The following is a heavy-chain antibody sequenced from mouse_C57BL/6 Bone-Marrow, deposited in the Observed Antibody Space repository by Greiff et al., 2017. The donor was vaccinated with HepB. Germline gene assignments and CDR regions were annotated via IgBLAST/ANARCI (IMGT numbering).Heavy chain of an antibody. CDR2: ISSGSSTI. CDR1: GFTFSDYG. D-gene: IGHD2-2*01. Sequence: EVKLVESGGGLVKPGGSLKLSCAASGFTFSDYGMHWVRQAPEKGLEWVAYISSGSSTIYYADTVKGRFTISRDNAKNTLFLQMTSLRSEDTAMYYCARHGYDGAWFAYWGQGTLVTVSA. CDR3: ARHGYDGAWFAY. J-gene: IGHJ3*01. V-gene: IGHV5-17*01.